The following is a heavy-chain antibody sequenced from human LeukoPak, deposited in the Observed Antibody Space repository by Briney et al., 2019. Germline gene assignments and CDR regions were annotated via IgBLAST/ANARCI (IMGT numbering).Heavy chain of an antibody. D-gene: IGHD6-6*01. J-gene: IGHJ6*03. CDR2: IIPIFGTA. CDR1: GRTFSSYA. CDR3: ASRGPLRLGIAARPGDYYYYYYMDV. Sequence: GASVKVSCKASGRTFSSYAISWVRQAPGQGLEWMGGIIPIFGTANYAQKFQGRVTITADKSTSTAYMELSSLRSEDTAVYYCASRGPLRLGIAARPGDYYYYYYMDVWGKGTTVTVSS. V-gene: IGHV1-69*06.